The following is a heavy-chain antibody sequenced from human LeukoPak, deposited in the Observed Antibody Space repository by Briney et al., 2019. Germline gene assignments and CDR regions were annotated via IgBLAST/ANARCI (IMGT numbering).Heavy chain of an antibody. V-gene: IGHV3-23*01. CDR1: GFTFSSYA. D-gene: IGHD3-22*01. J-gene: IGHJ3*02. CDR2: ISGSGGST. Sequence: QPGGSLRLSCAASGFTFSSYAMSWVRQAPGKGLEWVSAISGSGGSTYYADSVKGRFTISRDNSKNTLYLQMNSLRAEDTAVYYCAKDQSFASYYYDSSGQGAFDIWGQGTMVTVSS. CDR3: AKDQSFASYYYDSSGQGAFDI.